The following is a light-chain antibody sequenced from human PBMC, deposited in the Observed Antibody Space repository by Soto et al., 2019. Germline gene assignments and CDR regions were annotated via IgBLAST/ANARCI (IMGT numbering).Light chain of an antibody. CDR3: AAWDSSLRAGV. CDR1: SSNIGNNL. J-gene: IGLJ1*01. Sequence: QSVLTQPPSVSAAQGQAVTISCSGSSSNIGNNLVSWYQQLPGTAPKLLISDNNNRPSGIPDRFSGSKSGTSATLGITGLQTGDEADYYCAAWDSSLRAGVFGTGTKLTVL. V-gene: IGLV1-51*01. CDR2: DNN.